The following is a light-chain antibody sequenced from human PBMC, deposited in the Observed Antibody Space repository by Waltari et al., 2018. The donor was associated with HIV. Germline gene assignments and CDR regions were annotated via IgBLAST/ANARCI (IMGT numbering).Light chain of an antibody. CDR3: QQYNSHSYT. J-gene: IGKJ2*01. CDR2: KTS. V-gene: IGKV1-5*03. Sequence: DVQMTQSPSTLSASVGDRVSITCRASQIIDYWLAWYQQKPGQPPKLFIYKTSYLESGVPTIFSVSWSGADFTLTIDGLQPEDFATYYCQQYNSHSYTFGQGTKLDIK. CDR1: QIIDYW.